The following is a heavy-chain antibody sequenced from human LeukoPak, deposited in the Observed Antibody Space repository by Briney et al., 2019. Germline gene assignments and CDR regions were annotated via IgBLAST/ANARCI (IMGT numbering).Heavy chain of an antibody. CDR3: ARERSISGDSCYVS. CDR2: IIPIFGTA. Sequence: GASVKVSCKASGGTFSRYAISWVRQAPGQGLEWMGGIIPIFGTANYAQKFQGRVTITTDESTSTAYMELSSLRSEDTAVYYCARERSISGDSCYVSWGQGTLVTVFS. J-gene: IGHJ4*02. V-gene: IGHV1-69*05. CDR1: GGTFSRYA. D-gene: IGHD2-15*01.